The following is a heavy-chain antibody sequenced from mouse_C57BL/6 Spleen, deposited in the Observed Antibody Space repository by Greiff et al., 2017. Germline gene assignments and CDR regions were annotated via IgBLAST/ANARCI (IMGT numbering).Heavy chain of an antibody. Sequence: VKLQQPGAELVKPGASVKLSCKASGYTFTSYWMHWVKQRPGRGLEWIGRIDPNSGGTKYNEKFKSKATLTVDKPSSTAYMQLSSLTSEGSAVYYCARLIYYDYDVGYYFDYWGQGTTLTVSS. CDR3: ARLIYYDYDVGYYFDY. J-gene: IGHJ2*01. D-gene: IGHD2-4*01. CDR1: GYTFTSYW. V-gene: IGHV1-72*01. CDR2: IDPNSGGT.